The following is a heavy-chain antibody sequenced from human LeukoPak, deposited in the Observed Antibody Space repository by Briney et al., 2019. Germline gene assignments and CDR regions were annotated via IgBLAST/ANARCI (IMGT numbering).Heavy chain of an antibody. V-gene: IGHV3-23*01. CDR1: GFTFSSYA. Sequence: GGSLRLSCAASGFTFSSYAMSWVRQAPGKGLEWVSAISGSGGSTYYADSVKGRFTISRGNSKNTLYLQMNSLRAEDTAVYYCAKETMVRGDNLYGMDVWGQGTTVTVSS. CDR3: AKETMVRGDNLYGMDV. J-gene: IGHJ6*02. CDR2: ISGSGGST. D-gene: IGHD3-10*01.